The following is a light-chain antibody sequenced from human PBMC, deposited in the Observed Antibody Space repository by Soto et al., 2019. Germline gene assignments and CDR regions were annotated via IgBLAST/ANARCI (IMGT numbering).Light chain of an antibody. J-gene: IGLJ1*01. Sequence: QSALTQPASVSGSPGQSITISCTGTGSDIGTYNYVSWYQHHPGKAPKFIIYDVTNRPSGVSDRFSGSKSGNTASLTISGLQDEDEADYFCKAYTSASTYVFGTGTKLTVL. V-gene: IGLV2-14*03. CDR2: DVT. CDR3: KAYTSASTYV. CDR1: GSDIGTYNY.